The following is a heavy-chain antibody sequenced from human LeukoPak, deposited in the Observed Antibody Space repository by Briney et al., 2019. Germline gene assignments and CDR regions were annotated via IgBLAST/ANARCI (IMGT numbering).Heavy chain of an antibody. CDR2: INPNSGGT. Sequence: ASVKVSCKASGYTFTGYYMHWVRQPPGQGLEWMGWINPNSGGTNYAQKFQGRVTMTRDTSISTAYMELSRLRSDDTAVYYCARVSIAAVDYMDVWGKGTTVTISS. CDR1: GYTFTGYY. D-gene: IGHD6-13*01. V-gene: IGHV1-2*02. CDR3: ARVSIAAVDYMDV. J-gene: IGHJ6*03.